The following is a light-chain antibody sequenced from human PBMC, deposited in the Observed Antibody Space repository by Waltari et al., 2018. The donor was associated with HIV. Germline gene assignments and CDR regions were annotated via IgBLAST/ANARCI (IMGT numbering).Light chain of an antibody. Sequence: QSALTQPASVSGSPGQSNTISCTGTSRDVGSYYLVPWYQQHPGKAPKLMIYEVSKRPSGVSNRFSGSKSGNTASLTISGLQAEDEADYYCCSYAGSSTFVVFGGGTKLTVL. CDR1: SRDVGSYYL. CDR3: CSYAGSSTFVV. J-gene: IGLJ2*01. CDR2: EVS. V-gene: IGLV2-23*02.